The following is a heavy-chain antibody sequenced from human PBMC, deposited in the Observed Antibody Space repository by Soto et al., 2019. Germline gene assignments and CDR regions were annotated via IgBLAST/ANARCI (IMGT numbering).Heavy chain of an antibody. CDR3: AKSRAGYSSSWYKDY. CDR2: ISYDGTNK. D-gene: IGHD6-13*01. J-gene: IGHJ4*02. CDR1: GFTFITYG. Sequence: ESGGGVVQSGTSLRLSCVASGFTFITYGMHWVRQAPGKGLEWVAVISYDGTNKYYVDSVKGRFTISRDNSQNTLYLQMNSLRGEDTAVYYCAKSRAGYSSSWYKDYWGQGTLVTVSS. V-gene: IGHV3-30*18.